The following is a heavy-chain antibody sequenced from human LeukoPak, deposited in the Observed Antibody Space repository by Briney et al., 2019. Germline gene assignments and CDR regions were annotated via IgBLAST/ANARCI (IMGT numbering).Heavy chain of an antibody. Sequence: GGSLRLSCAASGFTFSSYSMNWVRQAPGKGLEWVSYISSSSSTIYYADSVKGRFTISRDNAKNSLYLQMNNLRAEDTAFHYCARGERDLRDWGQGTLVIVSS. V-gene: IGHV3-48*01. CDR1: GFTFSSYS. J-gene: IGHJ4*02. CDR2: ISSSSSTI. CDR3: ARGERDLRD. D-gene: IGHD1-26*01.